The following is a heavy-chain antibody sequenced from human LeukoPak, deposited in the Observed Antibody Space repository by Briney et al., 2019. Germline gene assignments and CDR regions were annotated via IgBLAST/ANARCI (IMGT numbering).Heavy chain of an antibody. CDR3: AKIQTAAAGFFDY. CDR2: ISGSGGST. CDR1: GFTFSSYA. Sequence: GAPRLSCAASGFTFSSYAMSWVRQAPGKGLEWVSAISGSGGSTYYADSVKGRFTISRDNSKNTLYLQMNSLRAEDTAVYYCAKIQTAAAGFFDYWGQGTLVTVSS. D-gene: IGHD6-13*01. J-gene: IGHJ4*02. V-gene: IGHV3-23*01.